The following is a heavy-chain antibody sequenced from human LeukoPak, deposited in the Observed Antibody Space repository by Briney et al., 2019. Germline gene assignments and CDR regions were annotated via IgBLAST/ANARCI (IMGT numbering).Heavy chain of an antibody. CDR2: IYFSGTT. V-gene: IGHV4-59*01. J-gene: IGHJ6*02. Sequence: PSETLSLTCTVSGASITTYYWSWIRQPPGEGLEWIGYIYFSGTTNYNPSLKSRVTISLDASNKQFSLRLNSVTAADTAVYYCARDYGPFGVWGQGTTVTVSS. D-gene: IGHD3-10*01. CDR1: GASITTYY. CDR3: ARDYGPFGV.